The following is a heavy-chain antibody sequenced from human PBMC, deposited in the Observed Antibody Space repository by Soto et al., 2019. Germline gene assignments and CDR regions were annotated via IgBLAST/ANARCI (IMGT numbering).Heavy chain of an antibody. Sequence: QGLLVEYGGRVVQPGRSLRLSCVASGFTFNRYGMHWVRQAPGKGLEWVAEISFDGTAKYYAESVKGRFTVSRDNGNNTLHLEMNSLGAKDTAVYFCATVRSTRFDPWGKGTLVTVSS. J-gene: IGHJ5*02. V-gene: IGHV3-30*03. CDR1: GFTFNRYG. CDR2: ISFDGTAK. D-gene: IGHD1-1*01. CDR3: ATVRSTRFDP.